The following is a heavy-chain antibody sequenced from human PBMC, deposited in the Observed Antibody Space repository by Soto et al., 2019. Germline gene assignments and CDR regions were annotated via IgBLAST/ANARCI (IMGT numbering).Heavy chain of an antibody. Sequence: SETLSLTCTVSGGSISSSRCHWGWIRQPPGKGLEWIGNMYFSGRTYSNPSLKNRVTISVDTSKNQFSLRLSSVTAADTAVYFCARIDPGSAVYFFDYWGRGTLVTVSS. CDR2: MYFSGRT. CDR1: GGSISSSRCH. CDR3: ARIDPGSAVYFFDY. V-gene: IGHV4-39*01. J-gene: IGHJ4*02. D-gene: IGHD2-15*01.